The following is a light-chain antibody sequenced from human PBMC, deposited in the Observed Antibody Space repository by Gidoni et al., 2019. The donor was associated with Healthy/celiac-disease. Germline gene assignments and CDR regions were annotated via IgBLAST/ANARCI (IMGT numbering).Light chain of an antibody. J-gene: IGKJ1*01. Sequence: EIVLTQSPGTLSLSPGERATLSCRASQSVSSSYLAWYQQKPGQAPRLLIYGASSRATGIPDRFRGSVSGTDFTLTISRLEPEDFAVYYCQQYGSSPPLTFGQGTKVEIK. CDR3: QQYGSSPPLT. V-gene: IGKV3-20*01. CDR2: GAS. CDR1: QSVSSSY.